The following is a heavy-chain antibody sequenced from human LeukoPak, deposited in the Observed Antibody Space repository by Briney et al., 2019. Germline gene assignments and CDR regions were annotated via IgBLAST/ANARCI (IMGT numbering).Heavy chain of an antibody. Sequence: GGSLRLSCAASGFTFSSYEMNWVRQAPGKGLEWVSSISPSSSMMHYADSVRGRFTISRDNAKNSLYLQMNSLRDEDTAVYYCASRRGFDDWGQGTLVTVSS. CDR3: ASRRGFDD. V-gene: IGHV3-48*02. CDR1: GFTFSSYE. J-gene: IGHJ4*02. D-gene: IGHD3-10*01. CDR2: ISPSSSMM.